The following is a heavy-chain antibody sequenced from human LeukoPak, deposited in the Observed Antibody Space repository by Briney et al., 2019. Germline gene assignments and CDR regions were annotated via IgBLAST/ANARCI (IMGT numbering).Heavy chain of an antibody. D-gene: IGHD2-2*01. CDR2: IVYTGNNK. CDR1: GLSFSNYG. J-gene: IGHJ4*02. CDR3: ARDGRWEKTPSC. V-gene: IGHV3-30*02. Sequence: PGGSLRLSCAASGLSFSNYGIHWVRQAPGKGLEWVAFIVYTGNNKYYADSVKGRFTISRDNAKNTLFLQMNSLRAEDTAVYYCARDGRWEKTPSCWGQGTLVTVSS.